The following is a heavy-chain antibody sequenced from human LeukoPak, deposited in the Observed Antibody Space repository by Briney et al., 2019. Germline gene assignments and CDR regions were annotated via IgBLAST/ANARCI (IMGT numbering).Heavy chain of an antibody. CDR1: GGSISSGSYY. J-gene: IGHJ6*02. CDR2: IYTCGST. V-gene: IGHV4-61*02. D-gene: IGHD6-13*01. CDR3: AAAGGASYYYYGMDV. Sequence: SQTLSLTCTVSGGSISSGSYYWSWIRQPAGKGLEWIGRIYTCGSTNYNPSLKSRVTISVDTSKNQFSLKLSSVTAADTAVYYCAAAGGASYYYYGMDVWGQGTTVTVSS.